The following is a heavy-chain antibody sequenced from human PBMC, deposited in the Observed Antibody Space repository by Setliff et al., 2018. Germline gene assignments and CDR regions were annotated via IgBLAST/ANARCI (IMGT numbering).Heavy chain of an antibody. CDR3: ASYHSYASSLYYYLEV. V-gene: IGHV3-48*01. CDR1: GFTFSRYA. D-gene: IGHD6-13*01. J-gene: IGHJ6*03. CDR2: ISASSANI. Sequence: PGGSLRLSCAASGFTFSRYAMNWVRQTPGKGLEWVSYISASSANIQYADSVRGRFTVSRDNARNSLYLQMNSLRGYDASVYYCASYHSYASSLYYYLEVWGKGTTVTVSS.